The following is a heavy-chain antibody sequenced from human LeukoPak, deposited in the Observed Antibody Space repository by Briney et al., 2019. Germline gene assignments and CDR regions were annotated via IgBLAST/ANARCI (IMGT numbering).Heavy chain of an antibody. CDR1: GGSISSGDYY. D-gene: IGHD2-15*01. CDR3: ASSGGSRGYWFDP. V-gene: IGHV4-30-4*01. J-gene: IGHJ5*02. Sequence: SQTLSLTCTVSGGSISSGDYYWSWIRQPPGKGLEWIGYIYYSGSTYYNPSLKSRVTISVDTSKNQFSLKLSSVTAADTAVYYCASSGGSRGYWFDPWGQGTLVTVSS. CDR2: IYYSGST.